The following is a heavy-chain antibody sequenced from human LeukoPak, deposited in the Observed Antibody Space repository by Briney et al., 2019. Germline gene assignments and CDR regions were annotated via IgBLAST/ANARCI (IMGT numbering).Heavy chain of an antibody. D-gene: IGHD2/OR15-2a*01. CDR2: IRSDGTI. J-gene: IGHJ3*02. Sequence: GGSLRLSCEASGFTSFDFPMNWVRQAPGKGLEWVSHIRSDGTITYADSVKGRFTISRDDAKTSVYLQMNSLRDEDTAIYYCARDNIWAFDMWGQGTMVTVSS. CDR3: ARDNIWAFDM. V-gene: IGHV3-69-1*01. CDR1: GFTSFDFP.